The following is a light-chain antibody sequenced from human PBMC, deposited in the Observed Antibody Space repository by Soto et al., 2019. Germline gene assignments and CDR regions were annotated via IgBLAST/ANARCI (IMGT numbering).Light chain of an antibody. CDR2: DVS. CDR3: SSYTSSSTLYV. V-gene: IGLV2-14*01. CDR1: SSDVGGYNY. J-gene: IGLJ1*01. Sequence: QSALTQPASVSGSPGQSITISCTGTSSDVGGYNYVSWYQQHPGKAPKLMIYDVSNRPSGVSNRFSGSKSGNTASLTISGLQAMDEADYYCSSYTSSSTLYVFGTGTKLTVL.